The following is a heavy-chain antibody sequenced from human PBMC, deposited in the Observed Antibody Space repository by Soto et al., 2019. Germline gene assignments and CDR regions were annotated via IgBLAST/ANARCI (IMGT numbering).Heavy chain of an antibody. CDR1: GFTFSSYA. D-gene: IGHD6-19*01. Sequence: EVQLLESGGGLVQPGGSLRLSCAASGFTFSSYAMSWVRQAPGKGLEWVSAISGSGGSTYYADSVKGRFTISRDNSKNTLYLQMNSLRAEDTAVYYCAKDRGGAVALGFFWFDPWGQGTLVTVSS. CDR3: AKDRGGAVALGFFWFDP. CDR2: ISGSGGST. V-gene: IGHV3-23*01. J-gene: IGHJ5*02.